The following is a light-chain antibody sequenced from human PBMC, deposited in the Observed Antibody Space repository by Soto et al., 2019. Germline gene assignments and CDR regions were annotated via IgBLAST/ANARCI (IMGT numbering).Light chain of an antibody. V-gene: IGKV3-20*01. CDR2: GAS. J-gene: IGKJ4*01. CDR3: QQYDSSPLVT. Sequence: EIVLTQSPGTLSLSPGERATLSCRASQSVSSSYLAWYQQKPGQAPRLLIYGASSRATGSPDRFSGSGSGTDVSLTISRLEPEDFAVYYCQQYDSSPLVTFGGGTKVEIK. CDR1: QSVSSSY.